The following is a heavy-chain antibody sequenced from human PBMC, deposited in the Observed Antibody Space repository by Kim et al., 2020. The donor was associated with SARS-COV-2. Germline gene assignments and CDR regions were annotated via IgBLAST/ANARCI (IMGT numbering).Heavy chain of an antibody. Sequence: SVKVSCKASGGTFSSYAISWVRQAPGQGLEWMGGIIPIFGTANYAQKFQGRVTITADESTSTAYMELSSLRSEDTAVYYCARDKSSMVRGVSFPYYFDYWGQGTLVTVSS. CDR1: GGTFSSYA. CDR2: IIPIFGTA. J-gene: IGHJ4*02. CDR3: ARDKSSMVRGVSFPYYFDY. V-gene: IGHV1-69*13. D-gene: IGHD3-10*01.